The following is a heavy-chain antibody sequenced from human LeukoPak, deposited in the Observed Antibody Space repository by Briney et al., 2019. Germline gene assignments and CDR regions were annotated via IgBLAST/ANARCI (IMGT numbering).Heavy chain of an antibody. D-gene: IGHD3-22*01. V-gene: IGHV4-59*01. CDR3: SRGPVFLLLLPVDDAFDI. J-gene: IGHJ3*02. CDR2: IYYSGST. CDR1: GGSISSYY. Sequence: SVTLSLTCTVSGGSISSYYWSWIRQPPGKGLEWIGYIYYSGSTNYNPSLKSRVTISVDTSKNQFSLKLSSVTAADTAVYYCSRGPVFLLLLPVDDAFDIWGQGTMVTVSS.